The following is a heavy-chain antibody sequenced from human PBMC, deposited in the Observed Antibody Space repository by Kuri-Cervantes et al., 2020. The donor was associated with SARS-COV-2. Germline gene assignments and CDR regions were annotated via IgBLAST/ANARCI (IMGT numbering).Heavy chain of an antibody. CDR3: ARGVDCFSTSCYYEASFYYYYMDV. D-gene: IGHD2-2*01. Sequence: GGSLRLSCKASGYTFTTYDINWVRQATGQGLEWMGWMNPDTGNTGYAQKFEGRVTITRNTSISTAYMEPSSLRSEDTAVYYCARGVDCFSTSCYYEASFYYYYMDVWGKGTTVTVSS. CDR1: GYTFTTYD. V-gene: IGHV1-8*03. J-gene: IGHJ6*03. CDR2: MNPDTGNT.